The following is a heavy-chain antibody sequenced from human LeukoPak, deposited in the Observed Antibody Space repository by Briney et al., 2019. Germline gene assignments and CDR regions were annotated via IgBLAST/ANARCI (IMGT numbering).Heavy chain of an antibody. CDR1: GFTFSSYS. J-gene: IGHJ3*02. Sequence: GGSLTLSCAASGFTFSSYSMNWVRQAPGKGLEWVLSISSSSSYIYYADSVKGRFTISRDNAKNSLYLQMNSLRAEDTAVYYCAKRRFRHIAAAGFWSQGSAFDIWGQGTMVTVSS. CDR2: ISSSSSYI. CDR3: AKRRFRHIAAAGFWSQGSAFDI. V-gene: IGHV3-21*04. D-gene: IGHD6-13*01.